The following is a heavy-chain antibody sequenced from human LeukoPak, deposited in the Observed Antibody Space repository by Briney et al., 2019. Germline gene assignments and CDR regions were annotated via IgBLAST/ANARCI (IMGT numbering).Heavy chain of an antibody. D-gene: IGHD3-22*01. CDR1: GYTFTNYG. CDR3: ARVPLHDASGRYYPH. J-gene: IGHJ1*01. CDR2: INTGNGNT. V-gene: IGHV1-3*04. Sequence: ASVKVSCETSGYTFTNYGMHWVRQAPRQSLEWVGWINTGNGNTKSSQKFQDRVALTRDTSASTAYMELNSLSSEDTAVYYCARVPLHDASGRYYPHWGQGTLVTVSS.